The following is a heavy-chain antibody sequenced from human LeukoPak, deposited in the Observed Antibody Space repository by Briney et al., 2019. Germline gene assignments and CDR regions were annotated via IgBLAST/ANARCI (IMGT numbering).Heavy chain of an antibody. V-gene: IGHV1-69*13. CDR1: GGTFSSYA. CDR2: IIPIFGTA. CDR3: AHGEDYVWGSYRSDDAFDI. J-gene: IGHJ3*02. Sequence: GASVKVSCMASGGTFSSYAISWVRQAPGQGLEWMGGIIPIFGTANYAQKFQGRVTITADESTSTAYMELSSLRSEDTAVYYCAHGEDYVWGSYRSDDAFDIWGQGTMVTVSS. D-gene: IGHD3-16*02.